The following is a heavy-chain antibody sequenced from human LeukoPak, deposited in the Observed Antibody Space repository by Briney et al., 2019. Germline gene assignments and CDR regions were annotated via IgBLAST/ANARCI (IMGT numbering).Heavy chain of an antibody. V-gene: IGHV3-21*01. Sequence: GGSLRLSCAASGFTFSSYSMNWVRQAPGKGLEWVSSISSSSSYIYYADSVKGRFIISRDNAKNSLYLQMNSLRAEDTAVYYCAGDSYDFWSGLNWFDPWGQGTLVTVSS. D-gene: IGHD3-3*01. J-gene: IGHJ5*02. CDR3: AGDSYDFWSGLNWFDP. CDR1: GFTFSSYS. CDR2: ISSSSSYI.